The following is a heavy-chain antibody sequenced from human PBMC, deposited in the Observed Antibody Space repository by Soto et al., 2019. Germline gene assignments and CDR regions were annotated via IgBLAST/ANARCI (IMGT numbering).Heavy chain of an antibody. CDR3: ARDLDSTYSNYYYYMDA. CDR2: TYFSSRCYN. Sequence: SQTLSLICAISDDSVSSNTAAWHWIRHSPSRDLEWLGRTYFSSRCYNDYAVSVKSRITINADTSKNQFSLHLNSVSPEDTAVYYCARDLDSTYSNYYYYMDAWGNVTTVTVS. D-gene: IGHD5-12*01. J-gene: IGHJ6*03. V-gene: IGHV6-1*01. CDR1: DDSVSSNTAA.